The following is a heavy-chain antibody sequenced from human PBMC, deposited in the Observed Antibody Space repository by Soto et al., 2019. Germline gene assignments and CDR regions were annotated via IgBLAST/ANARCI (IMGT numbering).Heavy chain of an antibody. Sequence: EVQLVESGGGLVKPGGSLRLSCAASGFTFTNTWMNWVRQAPGTGLEWVGRIKSKTDGGTTDYAAPVKGSFTISRDDSKHTLYLQMNSLKPADTAMYYWTTDPSTASWGQGTLVTVSS. CDR1: GFTFTNTW. CDR2: IKSKTDGGTT. D-gene: IGHD2-2*01. V-gene: IGHV3-15*07. J-gene: IGHJ4*02. CDR3: TTDPSTAS.